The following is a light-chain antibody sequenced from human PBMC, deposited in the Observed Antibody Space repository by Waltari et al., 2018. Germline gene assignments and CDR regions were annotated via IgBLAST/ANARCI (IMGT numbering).Light chain of an antibody. J-gene: IGKJ1*01. V-gene: IGKV3-11*01. Sequence: EIVLTQSPAPLSLSPGERATLSCRASQSVSSYLSWYQQKPGQAPRLLIYDASNRATGIPARFSGSGSGTDFTLTISCPEHGDFAVYYCQQRSNWPTFGKGTKVEIK. CDR2: DAS. CDR1: QSVSSY. CDR3: QQRSNWPT.